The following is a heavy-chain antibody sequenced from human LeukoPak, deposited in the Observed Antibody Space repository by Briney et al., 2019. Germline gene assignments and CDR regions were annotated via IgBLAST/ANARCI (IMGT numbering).Heavy chain of an antibody. Sequence: SETLSLTSTVSGGSISSHYWSWIRQPPGKGLEWIGYIYYSGSTNYNPSLKSRVTISVDTSKNQFSLKLSSVTAADTAVYYCAGPNWSFDYWGQGTLVTVSS. J-gene: IGHJ4*02. CDR3: AGPNWSFDY. CDR2: IYYSGST. D-gene: IGHD1-1*01. CDR1: GGSISSHY. V-gene: IGHV4-59*11.